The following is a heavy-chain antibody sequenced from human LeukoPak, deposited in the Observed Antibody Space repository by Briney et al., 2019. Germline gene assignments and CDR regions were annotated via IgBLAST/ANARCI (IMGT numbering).Heavy chain of an antibody. D-gene: IGHD1-1*01. J-gene: IGHJ4*02. CDR2: IKTQTDGGTT. CDR1: GFTFSNAW. Sequence: PGGSLRLSCAVSGFTFSNAWMTWVRQAPEKGREWVGRIKTQTDGGTTDYAAPVRGRPTISRDDSNNTLYLQMHSLKTEDTAVYYCATPSGTTINYWGQGTLVTVSS. CDR3: ATPSGTTINY. V-gene: IGHV3-15*01.